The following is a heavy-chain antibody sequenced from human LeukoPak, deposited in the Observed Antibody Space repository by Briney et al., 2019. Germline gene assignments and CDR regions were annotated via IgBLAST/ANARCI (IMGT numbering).Heavy chain of an antibody. D-gene: IGHD2-21*02. Sequence: GGSLRLSCAASGFIFNIYWMSWVRQAPGKGLEWVANINEDGDVTYYVDSVKGRFTISRDNARNSLYLQMNSLRVEDTAVYYCAGERHTAASYNWYDPWGQGTLVAVSS. CDR1: GFIFNIYW. CDR3: AGERHTAASYNWYDP. V-gene: IGHV3-7*01. J-gene: IGHJ5*02. CDR2: INEDGDVT.